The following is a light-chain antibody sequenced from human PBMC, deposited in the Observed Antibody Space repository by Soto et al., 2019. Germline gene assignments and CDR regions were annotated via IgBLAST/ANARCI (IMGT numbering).Light chain of an antibody. CDR2: AAS. J-gene: IGKJ4*01. Sequence: DIQMTQSPSSLSASVGDRVTITCQASQDITNYVNWYSQKPGKGPKLLISAASNSETGVPSKFSGSGSGTHFSLTISSLQPEDNATYYCQQYPNLPLTFGGGTKVEIK. CDR1: QDITNY. V-gene: IGKV1-33*01. CDR3: QQYPNLPLT.